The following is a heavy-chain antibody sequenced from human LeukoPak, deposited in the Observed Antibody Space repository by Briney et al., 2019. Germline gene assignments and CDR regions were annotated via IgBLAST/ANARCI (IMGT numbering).Heavy chain of an antibody. CDR2: IYPGDSDT. V-gene: IGHV5-51*01. Sequence: PGESLKISCKGSGYSFTTYWIGWVRQMPGKGLEWMGIIYPGDSDTRYSPSFQGQATISADKSISTAYLQWSSLKASDTAMYYCTRLGRLYYLSHGQYGMDVWGQGTTVTVSS. J-gene: IGHJ6*02. CDR1: GYSFTTYW. D-gene: IGHD2-8*01. CDR3: TRLGRLYYLSHGQYGMDV.